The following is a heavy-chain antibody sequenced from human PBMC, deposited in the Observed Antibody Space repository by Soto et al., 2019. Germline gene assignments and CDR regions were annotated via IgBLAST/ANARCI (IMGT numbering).Heavy chain of an antibody. CDR2: IWYDGSNK. CDR3: ARGRTPDS. Sequence: QVQLVESGGGVVQPGRSLRLSCTASGFTFSSYGMHWVRQAPGKGLEWAALIWYDGSNKYYADSVKGRFTISRDNSKNTLYLEMSSGGGEDAGVSYCARGRTPDSWGQGTLVTVSS. V-gene: IGHV3-33*01. CDR1: GFTFSSYG. J-gene: IGHJ4*02. D-gene: IGHD1-7*01.